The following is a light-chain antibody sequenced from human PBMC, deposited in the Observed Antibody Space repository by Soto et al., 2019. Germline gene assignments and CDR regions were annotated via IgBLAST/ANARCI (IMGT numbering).Light chain of an antibody. V-gene: IGKV3D-15*01. CDR2: GAS. CDR3: QQYYSYSGR. J-gene: IGKJ1*01. CDR1: QSVSSN. Sequence: EVVMTQSPDTLSVSPWERATLSCRASQSVSSNFLAWYQQKPGQAPRLLIYGASNRATGCPDRFSGSGSGTEFTLTISSLQPADFATYYCQQYYSYSGRFGQGTKLDIK.